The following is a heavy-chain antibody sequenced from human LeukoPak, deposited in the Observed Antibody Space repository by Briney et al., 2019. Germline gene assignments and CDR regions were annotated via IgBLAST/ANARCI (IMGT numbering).Heavy chain of an antibody. CDR2: IRYDGSNK. V-gene: IGHV3-30*02. Sequence: PGGSLRLSCAASGFTFSSYGMHCVRQAPGKGLEWVAFIRYDGSNKYYADSVKGRFTISRDNSKNTLYLQMNSLRAEDTAVYYCAKDLIAAAGTYYYYYYMDVWGKGTTLTVSS. J-gene: IGHJ6*03. D-gene: IGHD6-13*01. CDR3: AKDLIAAAGTYYYYYYMDV. CDR1: GFTFSSYG.